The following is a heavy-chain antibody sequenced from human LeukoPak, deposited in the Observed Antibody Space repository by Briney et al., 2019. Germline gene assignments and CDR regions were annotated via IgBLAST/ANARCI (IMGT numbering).Heavy chain of an antibody. J-gene: IGHJ4*02. Sequence: PGGSLRLSCAASGFPFSSYAMSWVRQAPGKGLEWVSAIGGTGGYTYYADSVKGRFTISRDNARDTLYLHMSSLRAEDTALYYCAKDQRWFGLYFDYWGPGMLVTVSS. CDR1: GFPFSSYA. D-gene: IGHD3/OR15-3a*01. V-gene: IGHV3-23*01. CDR2: IGGTGGYT. CDR3: AKDQRWFGLYFDY.